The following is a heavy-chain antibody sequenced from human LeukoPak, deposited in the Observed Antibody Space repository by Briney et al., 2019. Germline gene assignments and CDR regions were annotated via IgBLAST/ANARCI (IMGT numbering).Heavy chain of an antibody. CDR2: ISSSSSYI. CDR1: GFTFSSYS. D-gene: IGHD3-22*01. CDR3: ARDASDLSWLGPTGY. J-gene: IGHJ4*02. Sequence: GGSLRLSCAASGFTFSSYSMNWVRQAPGKGLEWVSSISSSSSYIYYADSVKGRFTISRDNAKNSLYLQMNSLRAEDTAVYYCARDASDLSWLGPTGYWGQGTLVTVSS. V-gene: IGHV3-21*01.